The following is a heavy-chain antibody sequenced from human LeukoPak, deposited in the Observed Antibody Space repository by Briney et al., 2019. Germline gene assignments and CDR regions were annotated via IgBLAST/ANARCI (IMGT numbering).Heavy chain of an antibody. Sequence: ASVKVSCKASGYTFTDYFLHWVRAAPGQGLEWMGWIIPNSGATNYARKFQGRVTITRDTSISAAYLDLGSLTSDDTAMYYCARGPAIGIDFWGQGTLVTVSS. CDR1: GYTFTDYF. D-gene: IGHD5-18*01. J-gene: IGHJ4*02. CDR3: ARGPAIGIDF. CDR2: IIPNSGAT. V-gene: IGHV1-2*02.